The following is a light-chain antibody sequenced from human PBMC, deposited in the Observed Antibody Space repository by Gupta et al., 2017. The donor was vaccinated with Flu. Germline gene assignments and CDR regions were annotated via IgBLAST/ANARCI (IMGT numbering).Light chain of an antibody. CDR2: EVS. J-gene: IGLJ3*02. V-gene: IGLV2-8*01. Sequence: QSALTQPPSASGSPGQSVTLSCTGTSSDVGGYNYVALYQQNPGKAPNLMIYEVSKRPSGVPDRFSASKSGNTASLTVSVLPAEDDADYYCSSYAGSNNWVFGGGTKLTVL. CDR3: SSYAGSNNWV. CDR1: SSDVGGYNY.